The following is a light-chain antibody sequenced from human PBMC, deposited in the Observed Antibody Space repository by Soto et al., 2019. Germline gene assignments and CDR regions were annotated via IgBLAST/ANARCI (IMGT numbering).Light chain of an antibody. Sequence: IQLTQSPSSLSASVGDRVTITCRASQDIAIYLAWYQQKPGEAPKLLIYDASTLKTGVPSRFSGSGSGSEFNFSITGLQPDDFATYFCQQYNTYSTFGQGTRLEIK. J-gene: IGKJ5*01. CDR1: QDIAIY. CDR3: QQYNTYST. CDR2: DAS. V-gene: IGKV1-9*01.